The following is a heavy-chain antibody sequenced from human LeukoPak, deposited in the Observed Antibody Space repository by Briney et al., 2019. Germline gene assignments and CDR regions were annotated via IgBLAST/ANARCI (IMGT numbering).Heavy chain of an antibody. Sequence: SVKVSCKASGGTFISYAISWVRQAPGQGLEWMGGIIPIFGTANYAQKFQGRVTITTDESTSTAYMELSSLRSEDTAVYYCAAQWSPTTYWFDPWGQGTLVTVSS. V-gene: IGHV1-69*05. J-gene: IGHJ5*02. D-gene: IGHD2-15*01. CDR2: IIPIFGTA. CDR1: GGTFISYA. CDR3: AAQWSPTTYWFDP.